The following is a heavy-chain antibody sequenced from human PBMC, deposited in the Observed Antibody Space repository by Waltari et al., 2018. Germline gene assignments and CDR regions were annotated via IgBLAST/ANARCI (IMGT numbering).Heavy chain of an antibody. V-gene: IGHV3-23*01. CDR1: GFTFSSYA. CDR2: ISGSGGST. CDR3: ANSPGWDWLLSRPLDY. J-gene: IGHJ4*02. D-gene: IGHD3-9*01. Sequence: EVQLLESGGGLVQPGGSLRLSCAASGFTFSSYAMSWVRQAPGKGLEWVSAISGSGGSTYYADSVKGRFTISRDNAKNTLYLQMNSLRAEDTAVDYCANSPGWDWLLSRPLDYWGQGTLVTVSS.